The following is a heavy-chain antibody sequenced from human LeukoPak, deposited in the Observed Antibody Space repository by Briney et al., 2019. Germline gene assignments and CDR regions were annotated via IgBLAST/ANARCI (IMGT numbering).Heavy chain of an antibody. CDR2: IIPIFGTA. J-gene: IGHJ3*02. V-gene: IGHV1-69*05. Sequence: GASVKVSCKASGGTFSSYAISWVRQAPGQGLEWMGGIIPIFGTANYAQKFQGRVTITTDESTSTAYMELRSLRSDDTAVYYCARWIVAFPFDIWGQGTMVTVSS. CDR1: GGTFSSYA. D-gene: IGHD2-15*01. CDR3: ARWIVAFPFDI.